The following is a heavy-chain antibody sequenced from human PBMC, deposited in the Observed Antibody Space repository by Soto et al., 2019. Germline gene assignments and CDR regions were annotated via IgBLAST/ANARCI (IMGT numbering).Heavy chain of an antibody. CDR1: GFPFSDYY. V-gene: IGHV3-11*01. CDR2: ISGSSNTI. Sequence: PGWSLILSCAASGFPFSDYYMHWLRQAPEKGLEWLSFISGSSNTIYYADAVKGRFTISRDNAKNSLYLQMNNLRPDDTAVYYCAREGMAAPSGGVDVWGNGTRVTVSS. J-gene: IGHJ6*04. CDR3: AREGMAAPSGGVDV. D-gene: IGHD6-6*01.